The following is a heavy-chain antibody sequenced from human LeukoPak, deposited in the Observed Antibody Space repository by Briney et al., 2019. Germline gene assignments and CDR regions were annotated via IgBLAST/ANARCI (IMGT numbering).Heavy chain of an antibody. J-gene: IGHJ4*02. CDR3: AGSLGYCTSNVCYLKY. CDR1: GYTFTGYS. V-gene: IGHV1-2*02. D-gene: IGHD2-8*01. CDR2: IKPNSGGT. Sequence: ASVKVSCKASGYTFTGYSMRWVRQAPGQGLEWMGWIKPNSGGTNYAQKFQGRVTMTRDTSISTAYMELSSLRSDDTAVYYCAGSLGYCTSNVCYLKYWGQGTLVTVSS.